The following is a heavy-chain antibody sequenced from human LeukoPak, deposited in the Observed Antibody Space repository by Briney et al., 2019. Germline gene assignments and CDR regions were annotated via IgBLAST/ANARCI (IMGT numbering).Heavy chain of an antibody. CDR3: ARGFDAYYGFDI. J-gene: IGHJ3*02. CDR2: ISSSGGSS. V-gene: IGHV3-23*01. Sequence: GGSLRLSCAASGFTFSSYAMSWVRQAPGKGLEWVSAISSSGGSSYYAGSVKGRFTISRDNSKNTLYLQMNSLRAEDTAVYYCARGFDAYYGFDIWGQGTMVTVSS. D-gene: IGHD2/OR15-2a*01. CDR1: GFTFSSYA.